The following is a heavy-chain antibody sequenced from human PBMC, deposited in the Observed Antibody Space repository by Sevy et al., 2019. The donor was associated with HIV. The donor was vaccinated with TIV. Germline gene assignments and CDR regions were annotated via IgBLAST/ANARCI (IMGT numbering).Heavy chain of an antibody. J-gene: IGHJ3*02. CDR1: GGTFSSYA. CDR3: ARDTKRYYDSSGYYCAFDI. V-gene: IGHV1-69*13. D-gene: IGHD3-22*01. CDR2: IIPIFGTA. Sequence: ASVKVSCKASGGTFSSYAISWVRQAPGQGLEWMGGIIPIFGTANYAQKFQGRVTITADESTSTAYTELSSLRSEDTAVYYCARDTKRYYDSSGYYCAFDIWGQGTMVTVSS.